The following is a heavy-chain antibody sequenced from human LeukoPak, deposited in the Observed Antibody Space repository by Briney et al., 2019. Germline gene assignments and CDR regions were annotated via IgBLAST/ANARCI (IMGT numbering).Heavy chain of an antibody. V-gene: IGHV1-24*01. Sequence: ASVKVSCKASGYTFTGYYMHWVRQAPGKGLEWMGGFDPEDGETIYAQKFQGRVTITADKSTSTAYMELSSLRSEDTAVYYCARYQLLSRSMDVWGQGTTVTVSS. CDR1: GYTFTGYY. J-gene: IGHJ6*02. CDR3: ARYQLLSRSMDV. D-gene: IGHD2-2*01. CDR2: FDPEDGET.